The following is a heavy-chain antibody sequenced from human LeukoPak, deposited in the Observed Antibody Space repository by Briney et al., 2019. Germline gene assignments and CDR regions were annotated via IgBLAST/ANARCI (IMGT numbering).Heavy chain of an antibody. V-gene: IGHV4-31*03. CDR2: IYNSGST. CDR3: ARTRATVVTGFRYYFDS. J-gene: IGHJ4*02. Sequence: SQTLSLTCTVSGDSVSSGDYYWSWIRQHPGKGLEWIGYIYNSGSTYYNPSLKSRVRISVDTSRNQVSLRLKSVTAADTAVYYCARTRATVVTGFRYYFDSWGRGTLVTVSS. D-gene: IGHD4-23*01. CDR1: GDSVSSGDYY.